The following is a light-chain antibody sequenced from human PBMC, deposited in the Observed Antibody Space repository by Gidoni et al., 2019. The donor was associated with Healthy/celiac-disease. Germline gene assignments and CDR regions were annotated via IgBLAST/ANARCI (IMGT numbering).Light chain of an antibody. Sequence: YALTQPPSVSVSPGQTASITCSGDKLGDKYACWYQQKPGQSPVLVIYQDSKRPSGIPERFSGSNSGNTATLTISGTQAMDEADYYCQAWDSSTFYVFGTGTKVTVL. CDR2: QDS. V-gene: IGLV3-1*01. J-gene: IGLJ1*01. CDR3: QAWDSSTFYV. CDR1: KLGDKY.